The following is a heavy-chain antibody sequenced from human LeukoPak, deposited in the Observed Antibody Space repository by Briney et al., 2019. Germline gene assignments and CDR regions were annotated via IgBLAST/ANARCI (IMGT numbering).Heavy chain of an antibody. CDR3: AYSDRYYYDSSGYYRYAPNFDY. V-gene: IGHV1-69*13. CDR2: IIPIFGTA. J-gene: IGHJ4*02. D-gene: IGHD3-22*01. CDR1: GGTFSSYA. Sequence: VASVTVSCKASGGTFSSYAISWVRQAPGQGLEWMGGIIPIFGTANYAQKFQGRVTITADESTSTAYMGLSSLRSEDTAVYYCAYSDRYYYDSSGYYRYAPNFDYWGQGTLVTVSS.